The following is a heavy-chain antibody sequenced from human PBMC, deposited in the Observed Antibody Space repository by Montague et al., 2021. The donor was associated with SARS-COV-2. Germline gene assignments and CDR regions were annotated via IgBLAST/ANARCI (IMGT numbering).Heavy chain of an antibody. CDR2: IFSGGSP. Sequence: SLSLTCTISGGSLKIDSSYWSWVRQPAGKGLEWIGRIFSGGSPDYSPSLKSRVAISLDTSNYRFSLRLTSVTAADTAVYFCARGGNSFDGWGQGILVTVSS. CDR3: ARGGNSFDG. CDR1: GGSLKIDSSY. J-gene: IGHJ5*02. V-gene: IGHV4-61*02. D-gene: IGHD2-21*01.